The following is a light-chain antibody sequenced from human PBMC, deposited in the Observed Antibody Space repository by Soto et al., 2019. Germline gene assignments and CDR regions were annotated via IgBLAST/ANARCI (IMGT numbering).Light chain of an antibody. CDR2: GAS. CDR3: QQYGSSRT. CDR1: QSVSSSY. Sequence: EIVLTQSPGTLSLSPGERATLSCRASQSVSSSYLAWYQQKPGQAPRLLIYGASSRATGIPDRFSGSGSGTDFTFTIIRLEPEDFAVYYCQQYGSSRTFGQGTKVDIK. V-gene: IGKV3-20*01. J-gene: IGKJ1*01.